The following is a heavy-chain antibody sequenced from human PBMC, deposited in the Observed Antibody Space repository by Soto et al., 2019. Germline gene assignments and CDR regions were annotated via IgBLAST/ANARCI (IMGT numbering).Heavy chain of an antibody. V-gene: IGHV3-15*01. CDR2: IKKTTDSGTP. J-gene: IGHJ4*02. Sequence: GGSLRISCAASGLAFSHAWMNWVRQAPGKGLEWVGRIKKTTDSGTPDYAAPVKGRFTISRDDSKNTLYLQMNTLRPEDTAMYYCARVAYWGPGTQVTVSS. CDR1: GLAFSHAW. CDR3: ARVAY.